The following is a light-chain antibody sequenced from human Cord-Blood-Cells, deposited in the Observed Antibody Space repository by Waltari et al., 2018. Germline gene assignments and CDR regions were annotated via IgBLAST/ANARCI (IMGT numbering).Light chain of an antibody. V-gene: IGKV1-5*03. CDR1: QSISSW. CDR3: QQYNSYGT. Sequence: IQMTQSTSTLSASVGDRVTITCRASQSISSWLAWYQQKPGKAPKLLIYKASSLESGVPSRFSGSGSGTEFTLTISSLQPDDFATYYCQQYNSYGTFGQGTKVEIK. CDR2: KAS. J-gene: IGKJ1*01.